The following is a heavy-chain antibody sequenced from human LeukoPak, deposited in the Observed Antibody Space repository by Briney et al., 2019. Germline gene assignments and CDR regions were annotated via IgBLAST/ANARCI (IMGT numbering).Heavy chain of an antibody. V-gene: IGHV3-11*04. CDR1: GFTFSDYY. J-gene: IGHJ4*02. Sequence: GGSLRLSCAASGFTFSDYYMSWIRQAPGKGLEWVSYISSSGSTIYYADSVKGRFTISRDNAKNSLYLQMNSLRAEDTAVYYCARAKQTGTTGASLTGGQGTLVTVSS. CDR3: ARAKQTGTTGASLT. D-gene: IGHD1-7*01. CDR2: ISSSGSTI.